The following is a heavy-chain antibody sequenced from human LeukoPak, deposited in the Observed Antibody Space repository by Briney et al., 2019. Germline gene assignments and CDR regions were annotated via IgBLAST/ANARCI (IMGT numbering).Heavy chain of an antibody. Sequence: SETLSLTCTVSGGSISSYYWSWIRQPPGKGLEWIGYIYYSGSTNYNPSLKSRVTISVDTSKNQFSLKLSSVTAADTAVYYCARVRYSSSWYDLGHDAFDIWGQGTMVTVSS. D-gene: IGHD6-13*01. CDR1: GGSISSYY. J-gene: IGHJ3*02. CDR3: ARVRYSSSWYDLGHDAFDI. CDR2: IYYSGST. V-gene: IGHV4-59*01.